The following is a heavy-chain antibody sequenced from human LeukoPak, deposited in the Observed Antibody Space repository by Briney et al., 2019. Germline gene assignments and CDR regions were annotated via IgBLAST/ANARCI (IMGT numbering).Heavy chain of an antibody. Sequence: SRTLSLTCAISGDSVSSNTPAWNWIRQSPSRGLEWLGRTYYRSKWYNDYAVSVRSRITINPDTAKNQFSLQLNSVTPEDTAVYYCARQQRGAFDYWGQGTLVTVSS. CDR1: GDSVSSNTPA. D-gene: IGHD6-13*01. CDR2: TYYRSKWYN. CDR3: ARQQRGAFDY. V-gene: IGHV6-1*01. J-gene: IGHJ4*02.